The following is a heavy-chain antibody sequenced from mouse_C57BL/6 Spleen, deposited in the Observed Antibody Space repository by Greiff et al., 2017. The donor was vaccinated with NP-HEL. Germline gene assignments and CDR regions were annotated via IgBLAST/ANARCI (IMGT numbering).Heavy chain of an antibody. CDR1: GYSFTGYY. D-gene: IGHD1-1*01. CDR2: INPSTGGT. Sequence: EVQLQQSGPELVKPGASVKISCKASGYSFTGYYMNWVKQSPEKSLEWIGEINPSTGGTTYNQKFKAKATLTVDKSSSTAYMQLKSLTSEDSAVYYCARGGENYGSSSFDYWGQGTTLTVSS. CDR3: ARGGENYGSSSFDY. V-gene: IGHV1-42*01. J-gene: IGHJ2*01.